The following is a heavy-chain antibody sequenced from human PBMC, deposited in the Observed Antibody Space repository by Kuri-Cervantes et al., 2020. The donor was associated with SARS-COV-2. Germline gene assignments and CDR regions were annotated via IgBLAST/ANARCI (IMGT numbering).Heavy chain of an antibody. D-gene: IGHD1-26*01. CDR3: AREFSAMVGAPTAAFDI. Sequence: LSLTCAASGFTFSNYAMSWVRQAPGMGLEWVSAIGASGATTYYADSVKGRFTISRDNSKSTVYVQMNSLRAEDTAVYYCAREFSAMVGAPTAAFDIWGQGTMVTVSS. J-gene: IGHJ3*02. CDR2: IGASGATT. V-gene: IGHV3-23*01. CDR1: GFTFSNYA.